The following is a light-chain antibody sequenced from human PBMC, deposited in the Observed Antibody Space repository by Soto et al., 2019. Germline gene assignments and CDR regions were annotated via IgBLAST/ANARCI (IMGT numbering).Light chain of an antibody. CDR1: QTIASN. CDR3: QQYNSWPLA. CDR2: RAS. V-gene: IGKV3-15*01. J-gene: IGKJ4*01. Sequence: IVMTQSPATLSVSPGDRATLSCRASQTIASNLTWYQQKPGQAPRLLIYRASIRSTDLPARFSGSGSGTEFTLTISSLQSEDFAVYYCQQYNSWPLAFGGGTKVDIK.